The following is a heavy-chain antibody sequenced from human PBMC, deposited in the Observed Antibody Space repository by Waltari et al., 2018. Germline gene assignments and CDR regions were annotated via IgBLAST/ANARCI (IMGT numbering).Heavy chain of an antibody. Sequence: QVQLVQSGAEVKKPGSSVKVSCKASGGTFSSYASSWVRQAPGQGLEWMGGIIPIFGTANYAQKFQGRVTITADESTSTAYMELSSLRSEDTAVYYCASNSRDGYKDVYFDYWGQGTLVTVSS. CDR3: ASNSRDGYKDVYFDY. CDR1: GGTFSSYA. D-gene: IGHD5-12*01. J-gene: IGHJ4*02. V-gene: IGHV1-69*12. CDR2: IIPIFGTA.